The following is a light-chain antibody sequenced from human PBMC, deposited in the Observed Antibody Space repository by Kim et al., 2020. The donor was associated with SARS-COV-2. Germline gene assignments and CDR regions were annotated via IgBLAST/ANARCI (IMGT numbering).Light chain of an antibody. CDR2: GAS. CDR3: QQYGSTLLT. J-gene: IGKJ4*01. V-gene: IGKV3-20*01. CDR1: QIVTSNY. Sequence: LSPGARAPLSCRASQIVTSNYLAWYQQKPGQAPRLLIYGASSRATGIPDRFSGSGSGTEFTLTINRLEPEDFAVYSCQQYGSTLLTFGGGTKVEI.